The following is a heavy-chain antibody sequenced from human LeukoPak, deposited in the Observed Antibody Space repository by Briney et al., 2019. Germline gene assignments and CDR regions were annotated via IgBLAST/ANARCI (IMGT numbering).Heavy chain of an antibody. Sequence: GGSLRLSCAASGFTFSSYSMNWVRQAPGKGLEWVSYISSSSSTINYADSVKGRFTISRDNAKNSLHLQINSLRAEDTAVYYCARGYYGSGRSWFDPWGQGTLVTVSS. CDR1: GFTFSSYS. V-gene: IGHV3-48*01. J-gene: IGHJ5*02. CDR2: ISSSSSTI. CDR3: ARGYYGSGRSWFDP. D-gene: IGHD3-10*01.